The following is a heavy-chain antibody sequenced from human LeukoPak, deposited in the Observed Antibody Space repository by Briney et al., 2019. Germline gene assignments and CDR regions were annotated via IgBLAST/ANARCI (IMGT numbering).Heavy chain of an antibody. V-gene: IGHV3-15*05. CDR1: GFTFSKAW. Sequence: GGSLRLSCVASGFTFSKAWLSWVRQAPGKGLEWVGHIKSRSDGGTTDYNAPVKGRFTISRDNAKNTLYLQMNSLRAEDTAVYYCARSMVTIPIPGGYWGQGTLVTVSS. D-gene: IGHD2-2*02. CDR2: IKSRSDGGTT. CDR3: ARSMVTIPIPGGY. J-gene: IGHJ4*02.